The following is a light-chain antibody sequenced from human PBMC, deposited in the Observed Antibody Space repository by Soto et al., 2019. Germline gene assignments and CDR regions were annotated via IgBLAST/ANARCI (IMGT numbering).Light chain of an antibody. CDR2: DAS. CDR3: HQRSSWPLT. J-gene: IGKJ4*01. V-gene: IGKV3-11*01. Sequence: EIVLTQSPATLSLSPGERATLSCRASQTVGSYLAWYQQKAGQAPRPLIYDASNRAPGIPARFSGSESGTDFALTISSLEPEDFAVYYCHQRSSWPLTFGGGTKVEI. CDR1: QTVGSY.